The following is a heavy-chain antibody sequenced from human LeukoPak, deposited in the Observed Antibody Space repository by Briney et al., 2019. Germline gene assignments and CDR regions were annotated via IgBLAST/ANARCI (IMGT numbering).Heavy chain of an antibody. CDR1: GFPFSVCD. V-gene: IGHV3-64D*06. Sequence: GGSLRLSCAPSGFPFSVCDVLWVREAPGGGVECVSVISRNGGSTSYPHSVKGSFTITRDNTKNTLYLQMSGLRADDTAVSCCVKGGQYRTNRFQHWGQGTVVSVP. D-gene: IGHD5-18*01. CDR2: ISRNGGST. CDR3: VKGGQYRTNRFQH. J-gene: IGHJ1*01.